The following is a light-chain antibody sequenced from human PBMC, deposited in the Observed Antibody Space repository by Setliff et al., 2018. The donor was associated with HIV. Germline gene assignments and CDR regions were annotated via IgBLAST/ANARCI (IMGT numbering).Light chain of an antibody. J-gene: IGLJ1*01. CDR1: INNIGSYNR. CDR2: EVN. V-gene: IGLV2-23*02. CDR3: CSYAGTDTFVV. Sequence: QSALTQPPSVSGSPGQSIIISCTGTINNIGSYNRVSWYQQRPGTAPKLIIFEVNKRPSGVSNRFSGSKSGNTASLAISGLQADDEGDYYCCSYAGTDTFVVFGTGTKVTVL.